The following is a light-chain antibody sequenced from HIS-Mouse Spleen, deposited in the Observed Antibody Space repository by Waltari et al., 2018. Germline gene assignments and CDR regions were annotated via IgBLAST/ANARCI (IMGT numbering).Light chain of an antibody. J-gene: IGLJ2*01. V-gene: IGLV3-25*03. Sequence: SYELTQPPSVSVSPGQTARITCSGDALPKQYAYWYQQKTAQAPVLVNYKDSERPSGIPERCSGSSSGTTVTLTISGVQAEDEADYYCQSADSSGTYVFGGGTKLTVL. CDR1: ALPKQY. CDR2: KDS. CDR3: QSADSSGTYV.